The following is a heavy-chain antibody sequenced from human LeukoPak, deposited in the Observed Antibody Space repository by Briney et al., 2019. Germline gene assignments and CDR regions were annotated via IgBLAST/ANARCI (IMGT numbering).Heavy chain of an antibody. D-gene: IGHD1-26*01. V-gene: IGHV4-39*07. CDR1: GGSISSSSYY. CDR2: IYYTGNT. CDR3: ARDQYYDAFDI. J-gene: IGHJ3*02. Sequence: SETLSLTCTVSGGSISSSSYYWGWIRQPPGKGLEWIGFIYYTGNTNYNPSLKSRVTISVDTSKNQFSLKLSSVTAADTAVYYCARDQYYDAFDIWGQGTMVIVSS.